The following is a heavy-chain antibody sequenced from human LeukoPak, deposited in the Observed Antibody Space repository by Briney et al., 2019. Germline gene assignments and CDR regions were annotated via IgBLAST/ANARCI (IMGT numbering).Heavy chain of an antibody. CDR3: ARAYGSSGYFQLPIDY. J-gene: IGHJ4*02. D-gene: IGHD3-22*01. V-gene: IGHV3-23*01. CDR2: ITGSGTST. Sequence: PGGSLRLSCAASGFTFSSYGMNWVRQAPGKGLEWVSGITGSGTSTYYADSVKGRFTISRDNSKNTLFLQMNSLRVEDTALYYCARAYGSSGYFQLPIDYWGQGTLVTVSS. CDR1: GFTFSSYG.